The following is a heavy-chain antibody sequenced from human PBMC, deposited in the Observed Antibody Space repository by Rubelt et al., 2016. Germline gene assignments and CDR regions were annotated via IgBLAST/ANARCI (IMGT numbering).Heavy chain of an antibody. CDR2: ISSNGGST. V-gene: IGHV3-64*01. CDR3: ARGGISHFDDIVLKVYDVLNS. J-gene: IGHJ4*02. D-gene: IGHD2-8*01. Sequence: GKGLEYVSAISSNGGSTYYANSVKGRFTISRDNSKNTLYLQMGSLRAEDSAVYYCARGGISHFDDIVLKVYDVLNSWGQGTLVTVSS.